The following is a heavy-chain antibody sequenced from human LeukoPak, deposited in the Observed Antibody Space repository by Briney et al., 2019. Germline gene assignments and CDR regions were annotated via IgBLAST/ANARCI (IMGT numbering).Heavy chain of an antibody. Sequence: GRSLRLSCAASGFTFSSYAMHWVRQAPGKGLEWVAVISYDGSNKYYADSVKGRFTISRDNSKNTLYLQMNSLRAEDTAVYYCARGRYSAFDYWGQGTLVTVSS. CDR1: GFTFSSYA. J-gene: IGHJ4*02. CDR2: ISYDGSNK. D-gene: IGHD1-26*01. V-gene: IGHV3-30-3*01. CDR3: ARGRYSAFDY.